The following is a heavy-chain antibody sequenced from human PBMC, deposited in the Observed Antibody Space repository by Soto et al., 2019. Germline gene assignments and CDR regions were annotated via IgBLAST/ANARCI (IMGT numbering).Heavy chain of an antibody. V-gene: IGHV4-59*01. Sequence: SETLSLTCTVYGGSIISYYWSWIRQPPGKGLEWIGYIYYSGSTNYNPSLKSRVTISVDTSKNQFSLKLSSVTAADTAVYYCARLLTGYYGYYFDYWGQGTLVTVSS. J-gene: IGHJ4*02. CDR2: IYYSGST. CDR1: GGSIISYY. D-gene: IGHD3-9*01. CDR3: ARLLTGYYGYYFDY.